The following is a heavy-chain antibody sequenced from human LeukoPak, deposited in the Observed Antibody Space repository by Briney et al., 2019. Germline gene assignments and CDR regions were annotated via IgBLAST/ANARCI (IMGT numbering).Heavy chain of an antibody. D-gene: IGHD3-9*01. J-gene: IGHJ6*02. CDR3: ARDYDILTGLLAYYGMDV. CDR2: IIPILGIA. CDR1: GGTLSSYA. Sequence: SVKVSCKASGGTLSSYAISWVRQAPGQGLEWMGRIIPILGIANYAQKFQGRVTITADKSTSTAYMELSSLRSEDTAVYYCARDYDILTGLLAYYGMDVWGQGTTVTVSS. V-gene: IGHV1-69*04.